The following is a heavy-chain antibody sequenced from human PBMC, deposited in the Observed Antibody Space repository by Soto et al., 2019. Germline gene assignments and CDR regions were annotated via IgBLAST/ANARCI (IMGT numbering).Heavy chain of an antibody. V-gene: IGHV3-73*02. J-gene: IGHJ4*02. Sequence: EVQLVESGGGLVQPGGSLKLSCAASGFTFSGSAMHWVRQASGKWLEWVGRIRDKANSYATAYTASVKGRFTISRDDSKNTAYRQMNSLKTEDTAVYSCTRLYCGGDCDFDSWGQGTLVTVSS. D-gene: IGHD2-21*02. CDR1: GFTFSGSA. CDR3: TRLYCGGDCDFDS. CDR2: IRDKANSYAT.